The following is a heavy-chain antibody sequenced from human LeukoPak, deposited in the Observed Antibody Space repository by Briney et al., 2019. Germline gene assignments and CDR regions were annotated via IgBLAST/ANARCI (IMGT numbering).Heavy chain of an antibody. V-gene: IGHV4-31*03. CDR2: ISYSGST. CDR3: ARAIDSSGYAVDP. Sequence: TLSLTCTVSGGATTSVGYYWNWIRQYPGKGLEWIGYISYSGSTYYNPSLKSRLTISVDTSKNQFSLKLRSVIAADTAVYYCARAIDSSGYAVDPWGQGTPVTVSS. D-gene: IGHD3-22*01. CDR1: GGATTSVGYY. J-gene: IGHJ5*02.